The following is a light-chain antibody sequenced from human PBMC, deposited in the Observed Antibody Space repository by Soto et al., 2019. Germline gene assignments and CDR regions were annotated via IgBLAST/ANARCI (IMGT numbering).Light chain of an antibody. CDR2: EVN. Sequence: QSALTQPASVSGSPGQSITISCTGTSSDVGGYNYVSWYQQHPGKAPKLMIYEVNNRPSGVSHRFSGSKSGNTASLTISGLQAEDEADYYCSSYTSSSTLFGGGTKLTVL. J-gene: IGLJ2*01. CDR3: SSYTSSSTL. CDR1: SSDVGGYNY. V-gene: IGLV2-14*01.